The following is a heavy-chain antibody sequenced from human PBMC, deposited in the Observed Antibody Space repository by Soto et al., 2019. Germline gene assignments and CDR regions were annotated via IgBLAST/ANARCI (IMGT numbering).Heavy chain of an antibody. Sequence: ESLSLACTVSNGSISHYYWSWIRQPPGKGLEWIGYIYYTGNTDYNPSLRSRVTISVDTSRNHFSLNLRAVTATDPPVFYCVREGLYESDSGNYYTSFDYWGKGTRATVS. D-gene: IGHD3-10*01. CDR1: NGSISHYY. CDR2: IYYTGNT. CDR3: VREGLYESDSGNYYTSFDY. V-gene: IGHV4-59*01. J-gene: IGHJ4*02.